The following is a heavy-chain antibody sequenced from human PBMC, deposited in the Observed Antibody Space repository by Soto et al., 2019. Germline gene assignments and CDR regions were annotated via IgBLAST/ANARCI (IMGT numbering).Heavy chain of an antibody. V-gene: IGHV1-69*01. Sequence: QVQLVQSGADVKKPGSSVKVSCKTSGGPLGTSAIRWVRQAPAQGLEWMGEIIPVFDKANYAQNFQGRLTITADEPTGTVFMQLSSLRSEDTAVYFCARLRRDWGDAFDLWGLGTFVTVSS. CDR1: GGPLGTSA. CDR3: ARLRRDWGDAFDL. J-gene: IGHJ3*01. D-gene: IGHD3-16*01. CDR2: IIPVFDKA.